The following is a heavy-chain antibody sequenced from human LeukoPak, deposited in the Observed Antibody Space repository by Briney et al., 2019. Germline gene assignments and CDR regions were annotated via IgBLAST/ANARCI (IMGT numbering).Heavy chain of an antibody. V-gene: IGHV3-23*01. CDR1: GFTFSSYA. J-gene: IGHJ4*02. CDR2: ISGSGGST. D-gene: IGHD3-22*01. CDR3: AKAADNGYYYYFDY. Sequence: GGSLRLSCAASGFTFSSYAMSWVRQAPGKGLEWVSAISGSGGSTYYADSVKGRFTISRDNSKNTLYLQMNSLRADDMAVYYCAKAADNGYYYYFDYWGQGTLVTVSS.